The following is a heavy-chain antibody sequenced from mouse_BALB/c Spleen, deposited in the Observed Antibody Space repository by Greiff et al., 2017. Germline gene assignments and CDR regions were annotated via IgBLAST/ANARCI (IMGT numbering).Heavy chain of an antibody. J-gene: IGHJ4*01. D-gene: IGHD2-14*01. CDR1: GFTFSNYW. CDR2: IRLKSNNYAT. V-gene: IGHV6-6*02. CDR3: TRPSRYDYAMDY. Sequence: EVKVEESGGGLVQPGGSMKLSCVASGFTFSNYWMNWVRQSPEKGLEWVAEIRLKSNNYATHYAESVKGRFTISRDDSKSSVYLQMNNLRAEDTGIYYCTRPSRYDYAMDYWGQGTSVTVSS.